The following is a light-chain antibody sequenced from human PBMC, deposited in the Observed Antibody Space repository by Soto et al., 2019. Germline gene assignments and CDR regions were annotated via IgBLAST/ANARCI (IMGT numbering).Light chain of an antibody. J-gene: IGKJ1*01. CDR2: DAS. CDR3: LQCSNWPPKWT. V-gene: IGKV3-11*01. CDR1: QSVSSY. Sequence: EIVLTQSPATLSLSPGERATLSCRASQSVSSYLAWYQQKPGQAPRLLIYDASNRATGIPARFSGSGSGTDFTLTISSLEPEDSAVYYCLQCSNWPPKWTFGQGTKLEIK.